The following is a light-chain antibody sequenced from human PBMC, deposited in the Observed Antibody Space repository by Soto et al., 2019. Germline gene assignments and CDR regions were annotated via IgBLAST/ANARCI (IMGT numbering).Light chain of an antibody. CDR2: NAS. Sequence: IQLTQSPSSLSASVGDRVTITCRASPGISNTLTWYQQKPGKPPKLLIYNASSLKSGVPSRFSGSGSGTDFTLTISSLQPEDFATYYCQQFNSYPLTFGGGTEVDIK. CDR1: PGISNT. J-gene: IGKJ4*01. CDR3: QQFNSYPLT. V-gene: IGKV1-13*02.